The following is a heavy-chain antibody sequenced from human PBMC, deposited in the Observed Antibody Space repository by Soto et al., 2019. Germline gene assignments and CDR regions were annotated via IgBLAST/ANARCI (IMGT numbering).Heavy chain of an antibody. D-gene: IGHD2-2*01. CDR3: TTALKDCSSTTCYDY. V-gene: IGHV3-15*01. CDR2: IRSKTDDGTT. Sequence: GGSLRLSCAASGFTFSNAWMSWVRQAPGKGLEWVGRIRSKTDDGTTDYAAPVKGRFTISRDDSKKMLYLQINSLKTEDTAVYYCTTALKDCSSTTCYDYWGQGTLVTVSS. CDR1: GFTFSNAW. J-gene: IGHJ4*02.